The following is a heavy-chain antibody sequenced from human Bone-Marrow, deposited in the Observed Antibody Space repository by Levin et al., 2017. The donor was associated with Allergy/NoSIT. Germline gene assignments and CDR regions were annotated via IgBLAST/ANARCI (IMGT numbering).Heavy chain of an antibody. CDR2: MYYRGNT. D-gene: IGHD3-22*01. J-gene: IGHJ4*02. CDR1: GASITSYH. Sequence: SCTVSGASITSYHWSWIRQPPGKGLEWIASMYYRGNTNSNPSLRSRVTIPVDTSKNQVSLKLTSVTAADTAMYYCARHNKHGTSGYHKGFDYWGQGTLVTVSS. V-gene: IGHV4-59*08. CDR3: ARHNKHGTSGYHKGFDY.